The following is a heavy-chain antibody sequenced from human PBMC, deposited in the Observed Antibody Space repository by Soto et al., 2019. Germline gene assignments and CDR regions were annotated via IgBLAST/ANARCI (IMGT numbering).Heavy chain of an antibody. D-gene: IGHD3-22*01. CDR2: IIPIFGTA. CDR1: GGTFSSYA. Sequence: AVKVSCKASGGTFSSYAISWVRQAPGQGXEWMGGIIPIFGTANYAQKSQGRVTITADESTSTAYMELSSLRSEDTAVYYCARTAYYYDSSGYYYGENYFDYWGQGTLVTVSS. V-gene: IGHV1-69*13. J-gene: IGHJ4*02. CDR3: ARTAYYYDSSGYYYGENYFDY.